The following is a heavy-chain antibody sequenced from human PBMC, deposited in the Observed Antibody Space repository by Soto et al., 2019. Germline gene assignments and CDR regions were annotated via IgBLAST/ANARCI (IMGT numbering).Heavy chain of an antibody. V-gene: IGHV5-51*01. J-gene: IGHJ4*02. CDR3: ARQEYCSSTACYKVDS. Sequence: GESLKISCKGSGYSFTSYGIGWVRQMPGRGLEWMGMIYLGDSNTRYSPSFQGQVTISADKSINTAYLQWSSLKASDSAVYYCARQEYCSSTACYKVDSWGQGTLVTVSS. CDR1: GYSFTSYG. D-gene: IGHD2-2*02. CDR2: IYLGDSNT.